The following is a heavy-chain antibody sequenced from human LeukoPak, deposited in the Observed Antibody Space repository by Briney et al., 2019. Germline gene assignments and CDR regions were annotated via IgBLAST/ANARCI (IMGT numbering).Heavy chain of an antibody. CDR2: IYYSGST. Sequence: SETLSPTCTVSGGSISSYYWSWIRQPPGKGLEWIGYIYYSGSTNYNPSLKSRVTISVDTSKNQFSLKLSSVTAADTAVYYCARRRRYSYGYTDDAFDIWGQGTMVTVSS. D-gene: IGHD5-18*01. CDR3: ARRRRYSYGYTDDAFDI. J-gene: IGHJ3*02. V-gene: IGHV4-59*08. CDR1: GGSISSYY.